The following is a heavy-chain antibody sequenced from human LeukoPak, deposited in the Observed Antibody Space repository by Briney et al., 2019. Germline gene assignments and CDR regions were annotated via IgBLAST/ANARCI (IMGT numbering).Heavy chain of an antibody. J-gene: IGHJ5*02. V-gene: IGHV4-59*01. D-gene: IGHD6-19*01. CDR2: IYYSGST. Sequence: PSETLSLTCTVSGGSISSYYGSWIRQPPGKGLEWIGYIYYSGSTNYNPSLKSRVTISVDTSKNQFPLKLSSVTAADTAVYYCATAYSSGWYRVFDPWGQGTLVTVSS. CDR3: ATAYSSGWYRVFDP. CDR1: GGSISSYY.